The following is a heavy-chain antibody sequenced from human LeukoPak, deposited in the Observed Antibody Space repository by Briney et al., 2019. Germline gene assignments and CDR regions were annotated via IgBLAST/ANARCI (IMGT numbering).Heavy chain of an antibody. J-gene: IGHJ3*02. CDR2: IYYSGST. CDR3: ARSLRYFDWLLSADDAFDI. V-gene: IGHV4-39*07. CDR1: GGSISSSSYY. D-gene: IGHD3-9*01. Sequence: SETLSLTCTVSGGSISSSSYYWGWIREPPGKGLEWIGSIYYSGSTYYNPSLKSRVTISVDTSKNQFSLKLSSVTAADTAVYYCARSLRYFDWLLSADDAFDIWGQGTMVTVSS.